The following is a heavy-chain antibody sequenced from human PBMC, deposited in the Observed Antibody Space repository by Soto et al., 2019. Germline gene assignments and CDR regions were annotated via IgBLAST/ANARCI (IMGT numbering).Heavy chain of an antibody. D-gene: IGHD3-3*01. V-gene: IGHV1-3*01. CDR2: MNAGNGIS. CDR3: ARGLRSLEWFY. Sequence: QVQLVQSGAEVKKPGASVKVSCKASGYTCTSYAMHWVRLARGQRLEWMGWMNAGNGISKYSQTFRGRVTITRDTSASTAYMEPSRMRSEDTAVYYFARGLRSLEWFYWGQGTLVTVSS. CDR1: GYTCTSYA. J-gene: IGHJ4*02.